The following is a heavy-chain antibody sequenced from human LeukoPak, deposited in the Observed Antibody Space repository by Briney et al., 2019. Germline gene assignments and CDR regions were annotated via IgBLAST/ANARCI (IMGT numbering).Heavy chain of an antibody. CDR3: ARSGPYYYDSSDDAFDI. CDR1: GGSFSGYY. J-gene: IGHJ3*02. Sequence: SETLSLTCAVYGGSFSGYYWSWIRQPPGKGLEWIGEINHSGSTNYNPSLKSRVTISVDTSKNQFSLKLSSVPAADTAVYYCARSGPYYYDSSDDAFDIWGQGTMVTVSS. D-gene: IGHD3-22*01. V-gene: IGHV4-34*01. CDR2: INHSGST.